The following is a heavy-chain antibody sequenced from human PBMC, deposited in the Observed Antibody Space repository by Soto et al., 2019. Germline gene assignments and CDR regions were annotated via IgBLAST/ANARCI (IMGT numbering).Heavy chain of an antibody. V-gene: IGHV3-30*03. J-gene: IGHJ4*02. CDR1: GFTFSSYG. Sequence: QVQLVESGGGVVQPGRSLRLSCAASGFTFSSYGMHWVRQAPGKRLEWVAVISYDGSNKYYADSVKGRFTISRDNSKNTLYLQMNSLRAEDPAVYYCTRSGHQNYFDYWGQGTLVTVSS. CDR2: ISYDGSNK. CDR3: TRSGHQNYFDY. D-gene: IGHD2-15*01.